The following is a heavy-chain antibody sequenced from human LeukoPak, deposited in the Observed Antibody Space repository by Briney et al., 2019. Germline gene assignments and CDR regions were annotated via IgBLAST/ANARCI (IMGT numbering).Heavy chain of an antibody. Sequence: GASVKVSCKASGYSFTTYAMNWVRQAPGQGLEWMGWINTDTGNPTYAQGFTGRFVFSLDTSVSTAYLQIGSLKAEDTAVYYCARDLRPSGSYGYFDYWGQGTLVTVSS. D-gene: IGHD1-26*01. J-gene: IGHJ4*02. V-gene: IGHV7-4-1*01. CDR1: GYSFTTYA. CDR3: ARDLRPSGSYGYFDY. CDR2: INTDTGNP.